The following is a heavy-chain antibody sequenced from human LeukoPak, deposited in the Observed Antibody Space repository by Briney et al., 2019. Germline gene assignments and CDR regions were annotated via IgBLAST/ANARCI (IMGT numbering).Heavy chain of an antibody. J-gene: IGHJ6*03. CDR1: GGSFSGYY. D-gene: IGHD1-14*01. Sequence: SETLSLTCAVYGGSFSGYYWSWIRQPPGKGLERIGEINHSGSTNYNPSLKSRVTISVDTSKNQFSLKLSSVTAADTAVYYCGTTRRTFYYYYMDVWGKGTTVTVSS. CDR2: INHSGST. V-gene: IGHV4-34*01. CDR3: GTTRRTFYYYYMDV.